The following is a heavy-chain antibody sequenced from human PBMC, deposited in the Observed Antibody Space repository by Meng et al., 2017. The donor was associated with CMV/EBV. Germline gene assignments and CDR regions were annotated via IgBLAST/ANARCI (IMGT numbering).Heavy chain of an antibody. Sequence: ASVKVSCKASGYTFTSYYMHWVRQAPGQGLEWMGIINPSGGSTSYAQKFQGRVTMTRDTSTSTVYMELSSLRSEDTAVYYCARDLLGSGVWRFSSAFDIWGQGTMVTVSS. CDR2: INPSGGST. CDR1: GYTFTSYY. V-gene: IGHV1-46*01. CDR3: ARDLLGSGVWRFSSAFDI. J-gene: IGHJ3*02. D-gene: IGHD3-10*01.